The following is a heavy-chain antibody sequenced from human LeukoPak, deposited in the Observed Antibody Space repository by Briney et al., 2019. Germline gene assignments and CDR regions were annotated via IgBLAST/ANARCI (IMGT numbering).Heavy chain of an antibody. CDR1: GRSVSSTSYY. Sequence: SETLSLTCSVSGRSVSSTSYYWGWIRQPPGKGLEWMGTVYYSGTTYSNPSLKSRATISVDTSKNQFSLKLRSVTAADTAVYYCAKQSYGDHEYYYYMDVWGKGTTVIVSS. V-gene: IGHV4-39*01. CDR3: AKQSYGDHEYYYYMDV. CDR2: VYYSGTT. D-gene: IGHD4-17*01. J-gene: IGHJ6*03.